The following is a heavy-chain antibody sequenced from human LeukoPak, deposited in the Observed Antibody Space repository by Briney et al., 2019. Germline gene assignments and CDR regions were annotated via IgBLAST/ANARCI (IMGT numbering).Heavy chain of an antibody. CDR2: IRYDGSNK. D-gene: IGHD6-19*01. V-gene: IGHV3-30*02. J-gene: IGHJ4*02. CDR1: GFTFSSYE. CDR3: AKDLDSSGWYRLRVIDY. Sequence: PGGSLRLSCAGSGFTFSSYEMNWVRQAPGKGLEWVAFIRYDGSNKYYADSVKGRFTISRDNSKNTLYLQMNSLRAEDTAVYYCAKDLDSSGWYRLRVIDYWGQGTLVTVSS.